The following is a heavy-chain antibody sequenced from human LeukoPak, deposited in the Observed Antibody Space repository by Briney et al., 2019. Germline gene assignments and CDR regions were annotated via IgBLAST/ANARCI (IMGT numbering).Heavy chain of an antibody. CDR2: ISSSSSYI. Sequence: GGSLRLSCAASGFTFSSYSMNWVRQAPGKGLEWVSSISSSSSYIYYADSVKGRFTISRDNAKNTLYLQMNSLRAEDTAVYYCARDFYVRYCSGGSCYSEPDYWGQGTLVTVSS. CDR3: ARDFYVRYCSGGSCYSEPDY. J-gene: IGHJ4*02. D-gene: IGHD2-15*01. V-gene: IGHV3-21*01. CDR1: GFTFSSYS.